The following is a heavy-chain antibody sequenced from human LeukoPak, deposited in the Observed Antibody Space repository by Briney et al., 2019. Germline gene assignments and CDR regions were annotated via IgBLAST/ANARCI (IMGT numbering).Heavy chain of an antibody. CDR3: ATRISGAFY. V-gene: IGHV5-51*01. D-gene: IGHD1-26*01. J-gene: IGHJ4*02. CDR2: ITPGNSDT. Sequence: GAPLQISCECSGSIFTTYWIGGMRPLPGKGLEWMAIITPGNSDTRYSPSLQGQVTISADKSISTAYLQWSSLKASDSAIYYCATRISGAFYWGRGTLVTVSS. CDR1: GSIFTTYW.